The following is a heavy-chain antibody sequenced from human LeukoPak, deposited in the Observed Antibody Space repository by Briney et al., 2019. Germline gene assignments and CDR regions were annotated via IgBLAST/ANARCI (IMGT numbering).Heavy chain of an antibody. J-gene: IGHJ4*02. CDR1: GYTFTDYY. V-gene: IGHV1-2*06. CDR3: AKNRADDYADY. Sequence: ASVKISCKASGYTFTDYYVHWVRQAPGQGLEWMGRISPNSGGTNYAQKFRGRLTVTRDTSISTAYMELSSLRSDDTAVYYCAKNRADDYADYWGQGTLVTVSS. CDR2: ISPNSGGT. D-gene: IGHD4-17*01.